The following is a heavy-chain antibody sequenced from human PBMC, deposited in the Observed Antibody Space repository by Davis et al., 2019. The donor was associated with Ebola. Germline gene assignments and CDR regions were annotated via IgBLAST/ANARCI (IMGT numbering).Heavy chain of an antibody. Sequence: GESLKISCAASGFTFRSYAMSWVRQAPGQGLEWVSAISGSGGSTYYADSVKGRFTISRDNSKNTLYLQMNSLRAEDTAVYYCAKRSGVIWSGYPFDYWGQGTLVTVSS. CDR2: ISGSGGST. V-gene: IGHV3-23*01. J-gene: IGHJ4*02. D-gene: IGHD3-3*01. CDR3: AKRSGVIWSGYPFDY. CDR1: GFTFRSYA.